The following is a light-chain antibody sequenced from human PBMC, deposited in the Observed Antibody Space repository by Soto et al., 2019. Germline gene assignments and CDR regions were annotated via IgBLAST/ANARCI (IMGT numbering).Light chain of an antibody. CDR2: AAS. CDR1: QSISSY. J-gene: IGKJ1*01. V-gene: IGKV1-39*01. Sequence: DIQMTQSPSSLSASVGDRVTITCRASQSISSYLNWYQQKPGKAPKLLIYAASSLQSGVPSRFSGSGSGTDFPLTISSLQPEYVATYYCQQSYSTPTFGQGTKVEIK. CDR3: QQSYSTPT.